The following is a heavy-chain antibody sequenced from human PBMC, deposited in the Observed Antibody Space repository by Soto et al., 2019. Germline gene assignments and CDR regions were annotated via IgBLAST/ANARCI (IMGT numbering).Heavy chain of an antibody. D-gene: IGHD2-2*01. Sequence: ESGGGLVKPGGSLRLSCAASGFTFSSYSMNWVRQAPGKGLEWVSSISSSSSYIYYADSVKGRFTISRDNAKNSLYLQMNSLRAEDTAVYYCARDGPRYCSSTSCPGPWFDPWGQGTLVTVSS. CDR2: ISSSSSYI. V-gene: IGHV3-21*01. CDR1: GFTFSSYS. J-gene: IGHJ5*02. CDR3: ARDGPRYCSSTSCPGPWFDP.